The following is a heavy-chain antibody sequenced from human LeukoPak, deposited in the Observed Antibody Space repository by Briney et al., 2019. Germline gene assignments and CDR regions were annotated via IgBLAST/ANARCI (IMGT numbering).Heavy chain of an antibody. J-gene: IGHJ6*02. CDR3: AKFWGAAGTLNYGMDV. CDR1: GFSFSSYA. D-gene: IGHD6-13*01. V-gene: IGHV3-23*01. Sequence: PGGSLKLSCAASGFSFSSYAMSWDRQAPGKGLEWVSAISGSGGSTYYADSVKGRFTISRDNYKNTLYLQINSLRAEDTAVYYCAKFWGAAGTLNYGMDVWGQGT. CDR2: ISGSGGST.